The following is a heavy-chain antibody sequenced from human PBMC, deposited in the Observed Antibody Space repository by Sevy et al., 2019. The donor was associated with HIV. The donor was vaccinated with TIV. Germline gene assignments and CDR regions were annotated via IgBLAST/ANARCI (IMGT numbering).Heavy chain of an antibody. CDR2: IKRDGSEK. CDR1: GFTFSNYW. J-gene: IGHJ6*02. CDR3: ARDCSSTTCLSGMDV. D-gene: IGHD2-2*01. Sequence: GGSLRLSCAASGFTFSNYWMSWVRQAPGKGLEWVAHIKRDGSEKYYVDSVKGRFTISRDNAKNSLYLQMNSLRAEDTAVYYCARDCSSTTCLSGMDVWGQGTTVTVSS. V-gene: IGHV3-7*03.